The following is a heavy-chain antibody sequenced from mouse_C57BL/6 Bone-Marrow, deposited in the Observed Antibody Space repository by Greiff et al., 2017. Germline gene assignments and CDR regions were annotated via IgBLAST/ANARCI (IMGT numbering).Heavy chain of an antibody. D-gene: IGHD1-1*01. Sequence: EVMLVESGGGLVQPKGSLKLSCAASGFSFNTYAMNWVRQAPGKGLEWVARIRSKSNNYATYYADSVKDRFTISRDDSESMLYLQMNNLKTEDTAMYYCVRRGDYYGSPYAMDYWGQGTSVTVSS. CDR3: VRRGDYYGSPYAMDY. CDR2: IRSKSNNYAT. CDR1: GFSFNTYA. J-gene: IGHJ4*01. V-gene: IGHV10-1*01.